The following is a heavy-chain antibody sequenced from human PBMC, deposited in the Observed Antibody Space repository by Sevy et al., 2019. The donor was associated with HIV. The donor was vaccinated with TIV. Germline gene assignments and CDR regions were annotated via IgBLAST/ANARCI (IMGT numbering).Heavy chain of an antibody. CDR2: INPGGGYT. Sequence: ASGKVSCKASGYIFITNYIYWVRQAPGQGLEWMGIINPGGGYTTYAQKFQGRVTMTSDVSTSTVYMELSSLISEDTAVYYCARATSCGGDCYSLDYWGQGTLVTVSS. CDR3: ARATSCGGDCYSLDY. D-gene: IGHD2-21*02. J-gene: IGHJ4*02. V-gene: IGHV1-46*01. CDR1: GYIFITNY.